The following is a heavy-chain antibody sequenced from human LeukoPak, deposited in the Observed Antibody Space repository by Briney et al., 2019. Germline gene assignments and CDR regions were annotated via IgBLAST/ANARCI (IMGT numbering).Heavy chain of an antibody. CDR2: ISYSMSA. D-gene: IGHD6-19*01. Sequence: PSESLSLTCTVSGGSISSYYWSWIRQPPGKGLEWIGYISYSMSANYNPSLKSRVTISVDTSKNQFSPKLTSMTAADTAVYYCARDRYSSGWYRGSDWFDPWGQGTLVTVSS. CDR3: ARDRYSSGWYRGSDWFDP. J-gene: IGHJ5*02. CDR1: GGSISSYY. V-gene: IGHV4-59*01.